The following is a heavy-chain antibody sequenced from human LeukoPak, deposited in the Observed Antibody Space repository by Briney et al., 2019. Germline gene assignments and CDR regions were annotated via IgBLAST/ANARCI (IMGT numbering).Heavy chain of an antibody. V-gene: IGHV1-69*13. D-gene: IGHD3-10*01. J-gene: IGHJ5*02. CDR2: IIPIFGTA. CDR3: ARVPRAPGFGELLTWFDP. Sequence: ASVKVSCKASGYTFTSYGISWVRQAPGQGLEWMGGIIPIFGTANYAQKFQGRVTITADESTSTAYMELSSLRSEDTAVYYCARVPRAPGFGELLTWFDPWGQGTLVTVSS. CDR1: GYTFTSYG.